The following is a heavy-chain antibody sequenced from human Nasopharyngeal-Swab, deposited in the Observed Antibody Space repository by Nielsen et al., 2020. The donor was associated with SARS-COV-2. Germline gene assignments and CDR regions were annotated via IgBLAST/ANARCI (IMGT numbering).Heavy chain of an antibody. CDR1: GFTFSSYA. J-gene: IGHJ6*02. CDR3: ARVASPYGFDV. V-gene: IGHV3-48*01. CDR2: ISSSSSSL. Sequence: GESLKISCAASGFTFSSYAMSWVRQAPGKGLDWVSYISSSSSSLQHADSVKGRFTMSRDNAKNSVYLQMNSLSAEDTGVYYCARVASPYGFDVWGQGTTVTVSS.